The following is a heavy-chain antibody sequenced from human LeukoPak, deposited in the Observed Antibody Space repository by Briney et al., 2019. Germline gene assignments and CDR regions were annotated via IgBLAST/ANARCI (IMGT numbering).Heavy chain of an antibody. Sequence: ASVKVSCKASGYTFTSYDINWVRQATGQGLEWMGWMNPNSGNTGYAQKFQGRVTMTRNTSISTAYMELSSLRSEDTAVYYCASGGFWSVYYGYYFDSWGQGTLSTV. CDR3: ASGGFWSVYYGYYFDS. V-gene: IGHV1-8*01. J-gene: IGHJ4*02. CDR1: GYTFTSYD. D-gene: IGHD3-3*01. CDR2: MNPNSGNT.